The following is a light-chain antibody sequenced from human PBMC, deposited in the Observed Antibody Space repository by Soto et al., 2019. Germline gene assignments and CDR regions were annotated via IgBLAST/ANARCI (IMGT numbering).Light chain of an antibody. Sequence: EVVMTQSPTTLSVSPGERATLSCRASQSVSSNYLAWYQQKPGQAPRLLIYGASNRATGIPGRFSGSGSGTDFTLTISRLEPEDFAVYYCQQYGSSGTFGQGTKVDIK. J-gene: IGKJ1*01. CDR2: GAS. CDR1: QSVSSNY. CDR3: QQYGSSGT. V-gene: IGKV3-20*01.